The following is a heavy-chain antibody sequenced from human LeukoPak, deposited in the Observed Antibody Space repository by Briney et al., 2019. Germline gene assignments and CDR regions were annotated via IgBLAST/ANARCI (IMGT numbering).Heavy chain of an antibody. CDR3: AREIGPRQLHLWGSAFDY. J-gene: IGHJ4*02. Sequence: ASVKVSCKASGYTFTGYYMHWVRQAPGRGLEWMGWINPNSGGTNYAQKFQGRVTMTRDTSTSTVYMELNSLRSEDTAVYYCAREIGPRQLHLWGSAFDYWGQGTLVTVSS. CDR1: GYTFTGYY. D-gene: IGHD5-18*01. CDR2: INPNSGGT. V-gene: IGHV1-2*02.